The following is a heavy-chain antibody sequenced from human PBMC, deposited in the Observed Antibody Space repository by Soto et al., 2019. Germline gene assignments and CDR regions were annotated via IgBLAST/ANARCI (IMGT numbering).Heavy chain of an antibody. CDR3: AKGSAGTYYFDS. CDR1: GVTFSTYA. V-gene: IGHV3-23*01. Sequence: EVQLLESGGGLVQPGGSLRLSCAASGVTFSTYAMSWVRQAPGKGLEWVSAISRSGGSTYYAYSVKGRFTVSRDNPENMLYLQMNSLRAEDTAVYFCAKGSAGTYYFDSWGQGTLVTVSS. D-gene: IGHD6-19*01. CDR2: ISRSGGST. J-gene: IGHJ4*02.